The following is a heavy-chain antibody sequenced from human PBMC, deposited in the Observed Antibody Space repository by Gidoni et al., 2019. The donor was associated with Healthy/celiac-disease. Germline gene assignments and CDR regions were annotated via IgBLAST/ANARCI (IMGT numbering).Heavy chain of an antibody. CDR3: ARLLRVGHYYYGMDV. V-gene: IGHV1-18*01. D-gene: IGHD2-15*01. J-gene: IGHJ6*02. Sequence: QVQLVQSAAEVKKPGASVKVSCKASGYTFTSYGISWVRQAPGQGLEWMGWISAYTCNTNYAQKLQGRVTMTTDTSTSTAYMELRGLRSDDTAVYYCARLLRVGHYYYGMDVWGQGTTVTVSS. CDR1: GYTFTSYG. CDR2: ISAYTCNT.